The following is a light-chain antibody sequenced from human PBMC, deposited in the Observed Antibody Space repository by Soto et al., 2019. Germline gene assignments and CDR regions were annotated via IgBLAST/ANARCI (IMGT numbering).Light chain of an antibody. CDR1: KNDSGGYDC. CDR3: KSYAGRNTYV. J-gene: IGLJ1*01. CDR2: EVV. V-gene: IGLV2-8*01. Sequence: QSVLTQPRSASGTPGQSVTISCTGTKNDSGGYDCVSWYQHHPGKAPRLVIYEVVQRPSGVPDRFSGSKSGNTASLPVSGLQAADEADYFCKSYAGRNTYVFGSGTKVTVL.